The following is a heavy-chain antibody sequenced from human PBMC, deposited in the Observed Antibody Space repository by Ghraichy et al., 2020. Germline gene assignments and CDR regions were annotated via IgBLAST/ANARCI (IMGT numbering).Heavy chain of an antibody. V-gene: IGHV1-69*04. CDR1: GGTFSSYA. D-gene: IGHD6-19*01. Sequence: SVKVSCKASGGTFSSYAISWVRQAPGQGLEWMGRIIPILGIANYAQKFQGRVTITADKSTSTAYMELSSLRSEDTAVYYCAKPARTGRHSPIYSSGWKEYAFDIWGQGTMVTVSS. CDR2: IIPILGIA. CDR3: AKPARTGRHSPIYSSGWKEYAFDI. J-gene: IGHJ3*02.